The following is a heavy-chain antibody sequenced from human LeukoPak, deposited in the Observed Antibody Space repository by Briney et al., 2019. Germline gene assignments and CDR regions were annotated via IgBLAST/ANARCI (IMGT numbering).Heavy chain of an antibody. CDR1: GFTFSSYG. D-gene: IGHD6-19*01. CDR2: IWYDGSNK. J-gene: IGHJ4*02. V-gene: IGHV3-33*06. CDR3: VKDTKQWLVLGYYFDY. Sequence: GGSLRLSCAASGFTFSSYGMHWVRQAPGKGLEWVAVIWYDGSNKYYADSVKGRFTISRDNSKNTLYLQMNSLRAEDTAVYYCVKDTKQWLVLGYYFDYWGQGTLVTVSS.